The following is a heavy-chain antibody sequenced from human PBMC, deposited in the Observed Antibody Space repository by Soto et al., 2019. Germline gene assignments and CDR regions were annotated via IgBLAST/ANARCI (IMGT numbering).Heavy chain of an antibody. CDR2: ISVNNGNT. D-gene: IGHD1-1*01. J-gene: IGHJ4*02. CDR3: ARGRAATLGATGYDY. CDR1: GYTFTTFS. Sequence: ASVKVSCKASGYTFTTFSFTWVRQAPGQGLEWMGWISVNNGNTKYAQEFQGRVSMTTDTSTSTAYMELRSLRSDDTAVYFCARGRAATLGATGYDYWGQGTLVTVTS. V-gene: IGHV1-18*01.